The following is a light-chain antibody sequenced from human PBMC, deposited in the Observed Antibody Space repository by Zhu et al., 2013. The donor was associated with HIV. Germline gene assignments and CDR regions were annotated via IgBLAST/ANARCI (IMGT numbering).Light chain of an antibody. CDR1: RSDVGNYNY. CDR2: EVS. J-gene: IGLJ2*01. CDR3: SSYAGSNNLV. Sequence: QSALTQPPSASGSPGQSVTISCTGTRSDVGNYNYVSWYQQHPGKAPKLLISEVSKRPSGVPDRFSGSKSGNTASLTVSGLQAEDEAYYYCSSYAGSNNLVFGGGTKMTVL. V-gene: IGLV2-8*01.